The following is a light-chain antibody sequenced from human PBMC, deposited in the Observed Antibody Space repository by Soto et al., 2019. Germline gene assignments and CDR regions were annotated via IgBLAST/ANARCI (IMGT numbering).Light chain of an antibody. CDR3: QQRSNRPNT. J-gene: IGKJ5*01. CDR1: QSVRGAY. Sequence: IVLRQSAVTVSLSQEERATLSCRATQSVRGAYVAGYQQKPGQSPRLLIYASSDRAAGIPDRFRGSGAGTDFTLTISRLEPEDFALYYSQQRSNRPNTFGQGTRLEIK. V-gene: IGKV3D-20*02. CDR2: ASS.